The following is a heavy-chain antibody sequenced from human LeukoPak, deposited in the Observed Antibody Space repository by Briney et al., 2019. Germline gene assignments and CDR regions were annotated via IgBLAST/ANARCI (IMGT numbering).Heavy chain of an antibody. CDR3: ARHGYSYGDYYYYMDV. V-gene: IGHV5-51*01. CDR2: IYPGDSDT. CDR1: GYSFTSYW. Sequence: GESLKISCKGSGYSFTSYWIGWVRQMPGKGLEWMGIIYPGDSDTRYSPSFQGQVTISADKSISTAYLQWSSLKASDTAMYYCARHGYSYGDYYYYMDVRGKGTTVTVSS. D-gene: IGHD5-18*01. J-gene: IGHJ6*03.